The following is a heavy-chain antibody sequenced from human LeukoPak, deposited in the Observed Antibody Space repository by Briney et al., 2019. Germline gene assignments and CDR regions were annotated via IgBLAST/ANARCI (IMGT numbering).Heavy chain of an antibody. CDR2: INHNGNVN. D-gene: IGHD3-16*01. Sequence: GGSLRLSCAASGFTFSSYTMSWVRQAPGKGLEWVASINHNGNVNYYVDSVKGRFTISRDNAKNSLYLQMSNLRAEDTAVYFCARGGGLDVWGQGATVTVSS. J-gene: IGHJ6*02. CDR3: ARGGGLDV. CDR1: GFTFSSYT. V-gene: IGHV3-7*03.